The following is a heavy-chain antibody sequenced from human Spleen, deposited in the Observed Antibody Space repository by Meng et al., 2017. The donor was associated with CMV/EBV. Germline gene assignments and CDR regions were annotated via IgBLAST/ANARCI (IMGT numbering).Heavy chain of an antibody. D-gene: IGHD5-18*01. Sequence: LTCAVYGGSFSGYYWSWLRQPPGKGLEWIGEINHSGSTNYNPSLKSRVTISVDTSKNQFSLKLSSVTAADTAVYYCARGRRGYSSGYWGQGTLVTVSS. V-gene: IGHV4-34*01. CDR3: ARGRRGYSSGY. CDR1: GGSFSGYY. CDR2: INHSGST. J-gene: IGHJ4*02.